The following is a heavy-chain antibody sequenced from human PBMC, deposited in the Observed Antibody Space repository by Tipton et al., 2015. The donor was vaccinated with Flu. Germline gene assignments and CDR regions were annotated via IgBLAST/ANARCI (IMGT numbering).Heavy chain of an antibody. J-gene: IGHJ2*01. CDR1: GGSFSGYY. CDR2: INHSGST. CDR3: ARASGIAAAGTKYFDL. V-gene: IGHV4-34*01. D-gene: IGHD6-13*01. Sequence: LSLTCAVYGGSFSGYYWSWIRQPPGKGLEWIGEINHSGSTNYNPSLKSRVTISVDTSKNQFSLKLSSVTAADTAVYYCARASGIAAAGTKYFDLWGRGTLVTVSS.